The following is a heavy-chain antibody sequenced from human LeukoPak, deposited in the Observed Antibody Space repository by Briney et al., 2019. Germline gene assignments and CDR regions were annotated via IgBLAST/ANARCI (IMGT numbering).Heavy chain of an antibody. CDR1: GFTFSSYA. J-gene: IGHJ6*02. V-gene: IGHV3-30-3*01. CDR2: ISYDGSNK. CDR3: AREGTTYYYYYYGMDV. Sequence: GRSLRLSCAASGFTFSSYAMHWVRQAPGKGLEWVAVISYDGSNKYYADSVKGRFTISRDNSKNTLYLQMNSLRAEDTAVYHCAREGTTYYYYYYGMDVWGQGTTVTVSS. D-gene: IGHD1-1*01.